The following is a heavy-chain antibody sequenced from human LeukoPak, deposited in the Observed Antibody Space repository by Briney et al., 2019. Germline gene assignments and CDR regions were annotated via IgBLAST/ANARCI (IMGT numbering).Heavy chain of an antibody. Sequence: PGGSLRLSCAASGFTFSSYWMSWVRQAPGKGLEWVANIKQDGSEKYYVDSVKGRFTISRDNAKNSLYLQMNSLRAEDTAVYCCARDSLDGDILTGLLACWGQGTLVTVSS. J-gene: IGHJ4*02. V-gene: IGHV3-7*01. CDR1: GFTFSSYW. CDR2: IKQDGSEK. D-gene: IGHD3-9*01. CDR3: ARDSLDGDILTGLLAC.